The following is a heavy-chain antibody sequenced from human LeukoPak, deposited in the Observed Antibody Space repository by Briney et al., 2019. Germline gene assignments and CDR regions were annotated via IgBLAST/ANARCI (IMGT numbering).Heavy chain of an antibody. CDR2: INHSGST. CDR1: GGSFSGYY. Sequence: SETLSLTCAVYGGSFSGYYWSWIRQPPGKGLEWIGEINHSGSTNYNPSLKSRVTISVDTSKNQFSLKLSSVTAADTAVYYCARGRVPAAFGYYYYYMDVWGKGTTVTVSS. D-gene: IGHD2-2*01. J-gene: IGHJ6*03. CDR3: ARGRVPAAFGYYYYYMDV. V-gene: IGHV4-34*01.